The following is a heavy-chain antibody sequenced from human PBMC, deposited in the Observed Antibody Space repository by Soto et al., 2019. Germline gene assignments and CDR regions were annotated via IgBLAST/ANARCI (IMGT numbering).Heavy chain of an antibody. V-gene: IGHV3-30-3*01. J-gene: IGHJ6*02. CDR1: GFTFSSYA. CDR2: ISYDGSNK. CDR3: ASLSRSCF. D-gene: IGHD6-13*01. Sequence: GGSLRLSCAASGFTFSSYAMHWGRQAPGKGLEWVAVISYDGSNKYYADSVKGRFTIPRDNSKNTLYLQMNSLRAEDTAVYYCASLSRSCFWGQRTTVTVSS.